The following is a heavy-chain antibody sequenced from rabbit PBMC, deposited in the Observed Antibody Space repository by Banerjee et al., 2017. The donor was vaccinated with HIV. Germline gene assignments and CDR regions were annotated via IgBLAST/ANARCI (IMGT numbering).Heavy chain of an antibody. Sequence: QSLEESGGGLVQPEGSLTLTCTASGFSFNTYYYMSWVRQAPGKGLEWIGCIHTGNGRTDYASWAKGRFTITRSTSLNTVTLQLNSLTAADTATYFCARYVGSSYYDLWGQGTLVTVS. J-gene: IGHJ4*01. D-gene: IGHD8-1*01. CDR3: ARYVGSSYYDL. CDR1: GFSFNTYYY. V-gene: IGHV1S43*01. CDR2: IHTGNGRT.